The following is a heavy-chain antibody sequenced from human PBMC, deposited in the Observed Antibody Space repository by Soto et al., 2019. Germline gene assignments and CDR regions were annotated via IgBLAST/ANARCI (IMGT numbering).Heavy chain of an antibody. CDR3: PRATRAYYYYYGMDV. CDR1: GGTFSSYA. D-gene: IGHD1-1*01. CDR2: IIPIFGTA. V-gene: IGHV1-69*13. J-gene: IGHJ6*04. Sequence: SGPTLVNPPASVKVCCKASGGTFSSYAISCVRQAPGQGLDWMGGIIPIFGTANYAQKFQGRVTSTADESTSTAYMELSRLRSVDTAVYYCPRATRAYYYYYGMDVWGKGSTVT.